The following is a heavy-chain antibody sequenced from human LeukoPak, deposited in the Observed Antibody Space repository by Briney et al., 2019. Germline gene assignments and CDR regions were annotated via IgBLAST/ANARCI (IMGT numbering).Heavy chain of an antibody. Sequence: GASVKVSCKASGYTFTSYGITWVRQAPGQGLEWMGWISAYNGNTNYAQKLQGRVTMTTDTSTSTAYMELRSLRSDDTAVYYCARGSPLIVRGWAGLGPWGQGTLVTVSS. J-gene: IGHJ5*02. CDR2: ISAYNGNT. V-gene: IGHV1-18*01. CDR1: GYTFTSYG. D-gene: IGHD2-15*01. CDR3: ARGSPLIVRGWAGLGP.